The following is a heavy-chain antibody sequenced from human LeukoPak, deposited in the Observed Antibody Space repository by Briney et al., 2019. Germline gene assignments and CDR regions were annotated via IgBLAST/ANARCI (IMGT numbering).Heavy chain of an antibody. J-gene: IGHJ4*02. CDR1: GFTFSGHF. Sequence: RGSLRLSCSASGFTFSGHFMHWVRQAPGKGLEYVSSISVNGDKTLYAESVKGRFTISRDNSKNTLYLQLSSLRLEDTAIYYCLKDLAGTWSFDHWGQGTLLTVSS. V-gene: IGHV3-64D*06. CDR3: LKDLAGTWSFDH. CDR2: ISVNGDKT. D-gene: IGHD7-27*01.